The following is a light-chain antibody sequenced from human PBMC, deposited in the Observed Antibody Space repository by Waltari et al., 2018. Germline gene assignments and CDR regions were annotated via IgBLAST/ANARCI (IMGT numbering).Light chain of an antibody. Sequence: QSVLTQPPSASGTPGQTVTISCSGSSSNIGTIPVNWYQQPPGTAPKLLIYSNNQRPSGVPDRFSGSKSGTSASLAISGLQSEDEADYYCAAWDDSLNGVFGGGTKLTVL. CDR2: SNN. CDR1: SSNIGTIP. V-gene: IGLV1-44*01. J-gene: IGLJ3*02. CDR3: AAWDDSLNGV.